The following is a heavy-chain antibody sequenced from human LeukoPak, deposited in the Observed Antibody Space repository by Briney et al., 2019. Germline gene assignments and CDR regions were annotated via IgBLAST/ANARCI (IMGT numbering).Heavy chain of an antibody. J-gene: IGHJ4*02. CDR3: AAALTSRQVDY. D-gene: IGHD3-16*01. CDR2: IIPILGIA. CDR1: GGTFSSYA. Sequence: SVKVSCKASGGTFSSYAISWVRQAPEQGLEWMGRIIPILGIANYAQKFQGRVTITADKSTSTAYMELSSLRSEDTAVYYCAAALTSRQVDYWGQGTLVTVSS. V-gene: IGHV1-69*04.